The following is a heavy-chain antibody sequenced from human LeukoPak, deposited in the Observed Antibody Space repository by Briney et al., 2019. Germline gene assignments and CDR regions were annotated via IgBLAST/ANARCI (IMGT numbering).Heavy chain of an antibody. V-gene: IGHV3-23*01. Sequence: GGSLRLSCAASGFTFSSYGMSWVRQAPGKGLEWVSGISDSGGSTYYADSVKGRFTISRDNSKNTLYLQMNSLRAEDTAVYYCAKDGVRGSSWGYYYYMDVWGKGTTVTISS. J-gene: IGHJ6*03. CDR3: AKDGVRGSSWGYYYYMDV. CDR1: GFTFSSYG. D-gene: IGHD6-13*01. CDR2: ISDSGGST.